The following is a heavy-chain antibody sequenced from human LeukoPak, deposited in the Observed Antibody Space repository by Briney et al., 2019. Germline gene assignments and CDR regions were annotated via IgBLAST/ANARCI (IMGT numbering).Heavy chain of an antibody. J-gene: IGHJ4*02. CDR3: ASNYDILTGSSD. CDR1: GGSFSGYY. D-gene: IGHD3-9*01. CDR2: INHSGST. V-gene: IGHV4-34*01. Sequence: SETLSLTCAVYGGSFSGYYWSWIRQPPGKGLEWIGEINHSGSTNYNPSLKSRVTISVDTSKNQFSLKLSSVTAADTAVYYCASNYDILTGSSDWGQGTLVTVS.